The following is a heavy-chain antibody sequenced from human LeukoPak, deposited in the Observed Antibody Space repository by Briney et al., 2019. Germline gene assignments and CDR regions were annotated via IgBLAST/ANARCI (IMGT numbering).Heavy chain of an antibody. CDR1: GFTFRSYW. J-gene: IGHJ4*02. V-gene: IGHV3-7*01. Sequence: TGGSLRLSCAASGFTFRSYWMSWVRQAPGKGLEWVANINQGGSVKYYVDSVKGRFTISRDDAKNSLYVQMNSLRDEDTAVYYCARVGYSGWNLEYWGQGTLATVSS. D-gene: IGHD5-12*01. CDR3: ARVGYSGWNLEY. CDR2: INQGGSVK.